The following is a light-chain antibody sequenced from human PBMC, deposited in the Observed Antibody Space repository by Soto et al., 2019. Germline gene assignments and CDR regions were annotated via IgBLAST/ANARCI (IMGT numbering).Light chain of an antibody. CDR3: CSYAGSSTWV. V-gene: IGLV2-23*01. Sequence: QSALTQPASVSGSPGQSITISCTGTSSDVGSYNLVSWYQQHPGKAPKLMIYEGSKRPSGVSNRFSGSKSGNTASLTISGVQAEDEDNYNCCSYAGSSTWVFGGGTQLTVL. CDR1: SSDVGSYNL. J-gene: IGLJ3*02. CDR2: EGS.